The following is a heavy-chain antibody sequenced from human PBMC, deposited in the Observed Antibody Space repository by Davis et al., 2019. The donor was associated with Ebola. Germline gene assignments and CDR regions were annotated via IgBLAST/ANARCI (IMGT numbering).Heavy chain of an antibody. J-gene: IGHJ4*02. V-gene: IGHV3-48*02. D-gene: IGHD2-2*02. CDR3: ARDKYTSGPSYFDY. CDR2: ISSSSSTI. Sequence: GESLKISCAASGFTFSSYSMNWVRQAPGKGLEWVSYISSSSSTIYYADSVKGRFTISRDNAKNSLYLQMNSLRDEDTAVYYCARDKYTSGPSYFDYWGQGTLVTVSS. CDR1: GFTFSSYS.